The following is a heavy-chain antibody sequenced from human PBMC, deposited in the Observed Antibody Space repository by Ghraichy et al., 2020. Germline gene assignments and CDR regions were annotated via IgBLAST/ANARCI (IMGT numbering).Heavy chain of an antibody. CDR3: AREKWLSPNAFDL. Sequence: QTHSLTCTVSGDSITNHYWSWVRQPPGKGLEWIGFIYYRGSTSSNPSLKNRVTISVDTSKREIYLRLNSVTAADTAVYYCAREKWLSPNAFDLWGQGTLVTVSS. D-gene: IGHD6-19*01. V-gene: IGHV4-59*11. CDR1: GDSITNHY. CDR2: IYYRGST. J-gene: IGHJ3*01.